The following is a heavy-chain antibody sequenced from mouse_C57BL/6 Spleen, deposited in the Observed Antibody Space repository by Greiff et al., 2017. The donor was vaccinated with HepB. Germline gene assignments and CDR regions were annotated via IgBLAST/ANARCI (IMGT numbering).Heavy chain of an antibody. D-gene: IGHD2-1*01. CDR1: GYTFTSYW. V-gene: IGHV1-59*01. CDR2: IDPSDSYT. J-gene: IGHJ2*01. CDR3: ARGNYGNYDLDY. Sequence: VQLQQPGAELVRPGTSVKLSCKASGYTFTSYWMHWVKQRPGQGLEWIGVIDPSDSYTNYNQKFKGKATLTVDTSSSTAYMQLSSLTSEDSAVYYCARGNYGNYDLDYWGQGTTLTVSS.